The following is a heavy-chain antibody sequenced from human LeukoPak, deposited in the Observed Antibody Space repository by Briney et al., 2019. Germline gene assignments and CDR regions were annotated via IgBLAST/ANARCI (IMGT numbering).Heavy chain of an antibody. Sequence: ASVKVSCKASGGTFSSYAISWVRQAPGQGLEWMGWISTYNVNTNYAQKLQGRVTMTTDTSISTAYMDLSRLRYDDTAVYYCARGNEIFGPVTIKTSLYYWGRGTLVTVSS. CDR2: ISTYNVNT. CDR1: GGTFSSYA. CDR3: ARGNEIFGPVTIKTSLYY. D-gene: IGHD3/OR15-3a*01. V-gene: IGHV1-18*01. J-gene: IGHJ4*02.